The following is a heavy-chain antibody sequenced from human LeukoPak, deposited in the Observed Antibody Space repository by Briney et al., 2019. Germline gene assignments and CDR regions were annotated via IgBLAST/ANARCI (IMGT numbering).Heavy chain of an antibody. CDR3: ARDWDIIAAAMGDLDY. V-gene: IGHV1-46*01. CDR1: GYTFTRYY. J-gene: IGHJ4*02. Sequence: ASVKVSFKASGYTFTRYYMHWVRQAPGQGLEWMGIINPSGGSTSYAQKFQGRVTMTRDTSTSTVYMELSSLRSEDTAVYYCARDWDIIAAAMGDLDYWGQGTLVTVSS. D-gene: IGHD6-13*01. CDR2: INPSGGST.